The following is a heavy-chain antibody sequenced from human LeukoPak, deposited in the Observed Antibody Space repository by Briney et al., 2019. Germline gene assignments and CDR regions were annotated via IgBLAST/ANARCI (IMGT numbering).Heavy chain of an antibody. V-gene: IGHV4-34*01. J-gene: IGHJ4*02. D-gene: IGHD3-10*01. CDR2: INHSGST. Sequence: SETLSLTCAVYGXSFSGYYWSWIRQPPGKGLEWIGEINHSGSTNYNPSLKSRVTISVDTSKNQFSLKLSSVTAADTAVYYCARGPYYYGSGSSFDYWGQGTLVTVSS. CDR1: GXSFSGYY. CDR3: ARGPYYYGSGSSFDY.